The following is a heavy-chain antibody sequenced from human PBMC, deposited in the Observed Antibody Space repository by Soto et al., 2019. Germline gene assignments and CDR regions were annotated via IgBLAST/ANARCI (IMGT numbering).Heavy chain of an antibody. Sequence: SETLSLTCTVSGGSISSGGYYWSWIRQHPGKGLEWIGYIYYSGSTYYNPSLKSRVTISVDTSKNQFSLKLSSVTAADTAVYYCARDRPLRETPYYYYGMDVWGQGTTVTVSS. V-gene: IGHV4-31*03. CDR2: IYYSGST. D-gene: IGHD6-6*01. CDR1: GGSISSGGYY. J-gene: IGHJ6*02. CDR3: ARDRPLRETPYYYYGMDV.